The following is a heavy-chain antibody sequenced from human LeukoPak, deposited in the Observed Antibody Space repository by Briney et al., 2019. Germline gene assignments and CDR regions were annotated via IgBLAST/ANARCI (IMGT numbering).Heavy chain of an antibody. J-gene: IGHJ4*02. CDR3: ARDPVGATVVYFGY. V-gene: IGHV4-39*07. CDR2: IYYSGST. D-gene: IGHD1-26*01. Sequence: SETLSLTCTVSGGSISSSSYYWGWIRQPPGKGLEWIGSIYYSGSTYYNPSLKSRVTISVDTSKNQFSLKLSSVTAADTAVYYCARDPVGATVVYFGYWGQGTLVTVSS. CDR1: GGSISSSSYY.